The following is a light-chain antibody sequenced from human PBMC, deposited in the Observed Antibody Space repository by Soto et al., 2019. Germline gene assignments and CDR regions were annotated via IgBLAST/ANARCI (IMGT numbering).Light chain of an antibody. Sequence: DIQMTQSPSTLSASVGDRVTITCRASQSISNWLAWYQQKPGKAPKLLIYKAINLQSGVPSRFSGSGSGTEFSLTISGLQPDDFATYYCQRYSEFQYVFGQGTKLQMK. CDR3: QRYSEFQYV. V-gene: IGKV1-5*03. CDR1: QSISNW. CDR2: KAI. J-gene: IGKJ2*01.